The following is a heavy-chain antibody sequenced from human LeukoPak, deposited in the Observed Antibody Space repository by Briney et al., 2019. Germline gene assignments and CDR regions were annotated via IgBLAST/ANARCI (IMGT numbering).Heavy chain of an antibody. D-gene: IGHD3-9*01. CDR2: ISSSSSYI. J-gene: IGHJ3*02. Sequence: PGGSLGLSCAASGFTFSSYAMHWVRQAPGKGLEWVSSISSSSSYIYYADSVKGRFTISRDNAKNSLYLQMNSLRAEDTAVYYCARGNFDWLLYGLDAFDIWGQGTMVTVSS. CDR1: GFTFSSYA. CDR3: ARGNFDWLLYGLDAFDI. V-gene: IGHV3-21*01.